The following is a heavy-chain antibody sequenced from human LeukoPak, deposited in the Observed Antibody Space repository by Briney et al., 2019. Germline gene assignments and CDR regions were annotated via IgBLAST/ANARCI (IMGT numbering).Heavy chain of an antibody. J-gene: IGHJ4*02. CDR2: MNPNSGNT. CDR3: ARRIRGAPTDY. D-gene: IGHD3-10*01. V-gene: IGHV1-8*01. CDR1: GYTFTTYD. Sequence: ASVKVSCKASGYTFTTYDLNWVRQATGQGREWMGWMNPNSGNTGYAQKFQGRVTMTRNISITTAYRELSNLTSEDTAVYYCARRIRGAPTDYWGQGTLVTVSS.